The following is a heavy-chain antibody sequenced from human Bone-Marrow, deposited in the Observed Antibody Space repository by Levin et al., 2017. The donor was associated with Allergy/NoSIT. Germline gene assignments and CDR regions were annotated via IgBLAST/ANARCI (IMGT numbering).Heavy chain of an antibody. D-gene: IGHD3-22*01. CDR2: ISAFNGHT. J-gene: IGHJ4*02. V-gene: IGHV1-18*01. CDR1: GYTFTTYG. Sequence: KPGESLKISCKASGYTFTTYGLSWVRQAPGQGLEWMGWISAFNGHTKFAQKFHDRVTLTTDTATTTAFMELRSLTSDDTAVYYCAMREPDYYGSSGYLAYWGQGTLVTVSS. CDR3: AMREPDYYGSSGYLAY.